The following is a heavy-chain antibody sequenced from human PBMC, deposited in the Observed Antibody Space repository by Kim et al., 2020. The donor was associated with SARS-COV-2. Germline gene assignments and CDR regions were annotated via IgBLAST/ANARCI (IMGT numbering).Heavy chain of an antibody. V-gene: IGHV4-31*03. Sequence: SETLSLTCTVSGGSISSGGYYWSWIRQHPGKGLEWIGFIYYSGSTYYNPSLKSRVTISVDSSKNQFSLKVNSVTAADTAVYYCARNYGDYGSQAPFDYWG. CDR1: GGSISSGGYY. CDR2: IYYSGST. J-gene: IGHJ4*01. D-gene: IGHD4-17*01. CDR3: ARNYGDYGSQAPFDY.